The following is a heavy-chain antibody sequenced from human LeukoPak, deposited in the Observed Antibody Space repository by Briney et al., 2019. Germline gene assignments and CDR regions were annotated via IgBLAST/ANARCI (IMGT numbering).Heavy chain of an antibody. CDR1: GYTFTSYG. CDR2: ISAYNGNT. CDR3: ARTSAPTKYYDFWSGYYSAHRGFDY. D-gene: IGHD3-3*01. Sequence: ASVKVSCKASGYTFTSYGISWVRQAPGQGLEWMGWISAYNGNTNYAQKLQGRVTMTTDTSTSTAYMELRSLRSDDTAVYYCARTSAPTKYYDFWSGYYSAHRGFDYWGQGTLVTVSS. J-gene: IGHJ4*02. V-gene: IGHV1-18*01.